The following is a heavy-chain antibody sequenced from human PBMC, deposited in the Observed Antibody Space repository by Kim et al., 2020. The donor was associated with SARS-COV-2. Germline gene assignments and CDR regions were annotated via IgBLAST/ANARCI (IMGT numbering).Heavy chain of an antibody. J-gene: IGHJ4*01. Sequence: GGSLRLSCAASGFTFSSYAMHWVRQAPGKGLEWVAVISYDGSNKYYADSVKGRFTISRDNSKNTLYLQMNSLRAEDTAVYYCARDLGQQLVQGLFDYWG. CDR1: GFTFSSYA. D-gene: IGHD6-13*01. CDR2: ISYDGSNK. CDR3: ARDLGQQLVQGLFDY. V-gene: IGHV3-30-3*01.